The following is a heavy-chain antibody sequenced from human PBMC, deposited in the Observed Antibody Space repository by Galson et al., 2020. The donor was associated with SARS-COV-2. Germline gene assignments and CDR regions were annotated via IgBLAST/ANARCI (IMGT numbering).Heavy chain of an antibody. D-gene: IGHD2-21*01. CDR2: IIPIFGTA. CDR3: ARVCWATGHYYYYYMDV. J-gene: IGHJ6*03. Sequence: ASVKVSCKASGGPFSRYAISWVRQATGQGLEWMGGIIPIFGTANYAQKLQGRVTITTDESTSTAYMELSSLRSEDTAVYYCARVCWATGHYYYYYMDVWGKGTTVTVSS. V-gene: IGHV1-69*05. CDR1: GGPFSRYA.